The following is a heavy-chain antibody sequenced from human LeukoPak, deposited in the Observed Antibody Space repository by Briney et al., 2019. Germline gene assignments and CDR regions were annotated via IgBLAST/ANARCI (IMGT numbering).Heavy chain of an antibody. Sequence: SGPTLVNPTQTLTLTCTFSGFSLNTRGVGVGWIRQPPGRALEWLALIYWDDDRRYSPSLKSRLTITKDTSRNQVVLTMTNMDPVDTATYFCAHRKNYYDSSVFDNWGQGTLVTVVS. J-gene: IGHJ4*02. CDR1: GFSLNTRGVG. CDR3: AHRKNYYDSSVFDN. D-gene: IGHD3-22*01. V-gene: IGHV2-5*02. CDR2: IYWDDDR.